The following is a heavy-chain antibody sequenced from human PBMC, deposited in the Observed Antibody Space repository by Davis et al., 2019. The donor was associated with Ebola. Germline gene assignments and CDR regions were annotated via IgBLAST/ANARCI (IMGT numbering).Heavy chain of an antibody. Sequence: ASVKVSCKASGYTFTSYYMHWVRQAPGQGLEWMGIINPSGGSTSYAQKFQGRVTMTRNTSISTAYMELSSLRSEDTAVYYCARDQYGYGHLGELSYWGQGTLVTVSS. CDR2: INPSGGST. CDR1: GYTFTSYY. V-gene: IGHV1-46*01. D-gene: IGHD3-16*02. CDR3: ARDQYGYGHLGELSY. J-gene: IGHJ4*02.